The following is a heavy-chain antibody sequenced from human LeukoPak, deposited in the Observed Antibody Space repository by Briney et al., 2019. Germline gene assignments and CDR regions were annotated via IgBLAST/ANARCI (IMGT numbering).Heavy chain of an antibody. CDR2: IYYSGST. CDR3: ARDYDSSGYSGFDY. J-gene: IGHJ4*02. Sequence: PSETLSLTCTVSGGSISSYYWSWIRQPPGKGPEWIGYIYYSGSTNYNPSLKSRVTISVDTSKNQFSLKLSSVTAADTAVYYCARDYDSSGYSGFDYWGQGTLVTVSS. V-gene: IGHV4-59*01. CDR1: GGSISSYY. D-gene: IGHD3-22*01.